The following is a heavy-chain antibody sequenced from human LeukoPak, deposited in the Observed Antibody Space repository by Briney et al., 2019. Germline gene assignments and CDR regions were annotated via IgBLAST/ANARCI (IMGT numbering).Heavy chain of an antibody. V-gene: IGHV3-33*06. Sequence: GGSLRLSCAASGFTFSSYGMHWVRQAPGKGLEWVAVLWYDGSNKYYADSVKGRFTISRDNSKNTLYLQMNSLRAEDTAVYYCAKGVAVAGTHAFDIWGQGTMVTVSS. J-gene: IGHJ3*02. D-gene: IGHD6-19*01. CDR1: GFTFSSYG. CDR2: LWYDGSNK. CDR3: AKGVAVAGTHAFDI.